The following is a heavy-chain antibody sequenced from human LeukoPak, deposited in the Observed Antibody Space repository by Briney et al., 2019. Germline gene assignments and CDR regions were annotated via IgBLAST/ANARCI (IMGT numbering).Heavy chain of an antibody. CDR2: IYHDGST. Sequence: SETLSLTCAVSGGSISSNNWRIWVRQSPEKGLEWIGEIYHDGSTNYNPSLKSRVTISMDKSKNQLSLKLNFVTAADTAVYYCARDRGGYTYSHDYWGQGTLVTVSS. CDR3: ARDRGGYTYSHDY. CDR1: GGSISSNNW. J-gene: IGHJ4*02. D-gene: IGHD5-18*01. V-gene: IGHV4-4*02.